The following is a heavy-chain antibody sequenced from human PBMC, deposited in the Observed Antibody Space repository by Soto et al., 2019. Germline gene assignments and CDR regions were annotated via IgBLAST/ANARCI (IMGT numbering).Heavy chain of an antibody. V-gene: IGHV4-4*02. D-gene: IGHD7-27*01. CDR2: VYHTGDT. Sequence: SDTLSLTCGVSGATLATTHWWSCVRQSPGRGLECIGNVYHTGDTNFNPSLQSRVTFSVDKSNKQFSLRLTSVAAADTAVYFCAREFVRAWGNNYCEPWGHGSLASV. CDR3: AREFVRAWGNNYCEP. CDR1: GATLATTHW. J-gene: IGHJ5*02.